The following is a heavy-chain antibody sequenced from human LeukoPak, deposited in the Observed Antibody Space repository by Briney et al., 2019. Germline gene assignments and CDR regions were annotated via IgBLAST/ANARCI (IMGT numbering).Heavy chain of an antibody. CDR3: ASAYYYDSSGYYYRT. CDR1: GGSISSYY. Sequence: SETLSLTCTVSGGSISSYYWSWIRQPPGKGLEWIGYIYYSGSTNYNPSLKSRVTISVDTSKNQFSLKLSSVTAADTAVYYCASAYYYDSSGYYYRTWGQGTLVTVSS. D-gene: IGHD3-22*01. V-gene: IGHV4-59*12. CDR2: IYYSGST. J-gene: IGHJ4*02.